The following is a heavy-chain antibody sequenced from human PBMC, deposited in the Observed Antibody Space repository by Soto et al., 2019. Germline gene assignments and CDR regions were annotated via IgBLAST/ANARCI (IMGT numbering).Heavy chain of an antibody. CDR1: GYTFTSYA. CDR3: ARDLSVGAPSFDS. J-gene: IGHJ4*02. V-gene: IGHV1-3*01. D-gene: IGHD1-26*01. Sequence: ASVKVSCKASGYTFTSYAMHWVRQAPGQRLEWMGWINAGNGNTKYSQKFQGRVTITRDTSASTAYMELSSLRVEDTAVYYCARDLSVGAPSFDSWGQGTLVTVSS. CDR2: INAGNGNT.